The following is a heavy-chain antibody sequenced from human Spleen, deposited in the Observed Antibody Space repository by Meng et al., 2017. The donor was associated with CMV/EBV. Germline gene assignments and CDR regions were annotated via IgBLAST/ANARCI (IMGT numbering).Heavy chain of an antibody. J-gene: IGHJ6*02. V-gene: IGHV4-39*01. D-gene: IGHD3-3*01. CDR1: GGSISSYY. Sequence: SETLSLTCTVSGGSISSYYWGWIRQPPGKGLEWIGSIYYSGSTYYNPSLKSRVTISVDTSKNQFSLKLSSVTAADTAVYYCARLTNYDFWSGSPGGMDVWGQGTTVTVSS. CDR2: IYYSGST. CDR3: ARLTNYDFWSGSPGGMDV.